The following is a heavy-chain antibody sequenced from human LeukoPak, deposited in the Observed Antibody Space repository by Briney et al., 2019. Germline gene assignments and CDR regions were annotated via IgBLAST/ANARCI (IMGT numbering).Heavy chain of an antibody. CDR2: INHSGST. V-gene: IGHV4-34*01. D-gene: IGHD3-16*01. CDR1: GGSFSGCY. CDR3: ARSLWYYMDV. Sequence: SETLSLTCAVYGGSFSGCYWSWIRQPPGKGLEWIGEINHSGSTNYNPSLKSRVTISVDTSKNQFSLKLSSVTAADTAVYYCARSLWYYMDVWGKGTTVTISS. J-gene: IGHJ6*03.